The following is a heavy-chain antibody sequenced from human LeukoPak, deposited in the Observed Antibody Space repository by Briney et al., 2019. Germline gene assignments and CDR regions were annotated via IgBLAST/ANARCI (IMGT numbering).Heavy chain of an antibody. D-gene: IGHD4-17*01. CDR3: ATSTVTTYYFDY. J-gene: IGHJ4*02. V-gene: IGHV3-23*01. CDR2: IRGGGGST. Sequence: GGSLRLSCAASGFTFSSYAMSWVRQAPGKGLEWVTVIRGGGGSTYYADSVKGRFTISRDNSKNTLYLQMNSLRAEDTAVYHCATSTVTTYYFDYWGQGTLVTVSS. CDR1: GFTFSSYA.